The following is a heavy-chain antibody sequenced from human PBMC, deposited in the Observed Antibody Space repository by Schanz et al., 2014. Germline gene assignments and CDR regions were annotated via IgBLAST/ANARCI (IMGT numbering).Heavy chain of an antibody. D-gene: IGHD3-22*01. CDR3: AKDRSWDYDSSGYFDY. J-gene: IGHJ4*02. CDR1: GFTFSSYS. Sequence: EVQLVESGGGLVQPGGSLRLSCTASGFTFSSYSMNWVRQAPGKGLEWVSYVSRSTPDIYYADSVKGRFTISRDNSKNTLYLQMNSLRAEDTAVYYCAKDRSWDYDSSGYFDYWGQGTLXTVSS. V-gene: IGHV3-48*01. CDR2: VSRSTPDI.